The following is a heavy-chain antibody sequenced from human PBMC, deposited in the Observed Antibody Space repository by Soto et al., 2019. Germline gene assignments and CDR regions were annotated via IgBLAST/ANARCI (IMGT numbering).Heavy chain of an antibody. CDR2: IKDRPDGGTT. D-gene: IGHD5-12*01. Sequence: EVQLVESGGGLVKPGGSLRLSCAASGFTFTNAWMNWVRQAPGMGLEWVGRIKDRPDGGTTVYAAPVKGRFTISRDDSKNTLYHQMNSLKIEDTAVYYCTPVSGYDYFDSWGQGTLVTVSS. J-gene: IGHJ4*02. V-gene: IGHV3-15*07. CDR3: TPVSGYDYFDS. CDR1: GFTFTNAW.